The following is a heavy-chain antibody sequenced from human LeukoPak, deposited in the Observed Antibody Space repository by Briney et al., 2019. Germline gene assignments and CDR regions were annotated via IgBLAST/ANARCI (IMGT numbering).Heavy chain of an antibody. CDR3: ASHSPTVTTGYFDY. D-gene: IGHD4-17*01. CDR2: ISSSSSYI. CDR1: GFTFSSYS. J-gene: IGHJ4*02. V-gene: IGHV3-21*01. Sequence: PGGSLRLSCAASGFTFSSYSVNWVRQAPGKGLDWVSSISSSSSYIYYADSVKGRSTISRDNAKNSLYLQMNSLRAEDTAVYYCASHSPTVTTGYFDYWGQGTLVTVSS.